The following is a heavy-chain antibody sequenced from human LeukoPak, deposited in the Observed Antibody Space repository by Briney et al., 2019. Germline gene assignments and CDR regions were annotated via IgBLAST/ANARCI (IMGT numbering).Heavy chain of an antibody. Sequence: VASVKVSCKASGYTFTSYGISWVRQAPGQGLEWMGWISAYNGNTNYAQKLQGRDTMTTDTSTSTAYMELRSLRSDDTAVYYCARAIREYYYDSSGCYYFDYWGQGTLVTVSS. D-gene: IGHD3-22*01. J-gene: IGHJ4*02. CDR1: GYTFTSYG. CDR3: ARAIREYYYDSSGCYYFDY. CDR2: ISAYNGNT. V-gene: IGHV1-18*01.